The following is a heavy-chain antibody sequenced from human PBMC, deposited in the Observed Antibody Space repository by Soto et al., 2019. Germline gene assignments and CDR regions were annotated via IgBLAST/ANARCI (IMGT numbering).Heavy chain of an antibody. Sequence: PGGSLRLSCAASGFTFSSYAMSWVRQAPGKGLEWVSAISGSGGSTYYADYVKGRYTISRDNSKNKLYLQMNSLRAEDTALYYCATSDTHYSSGWYWGTPTYYFDYWGQGTLVTVSS. D-gene: IGHD6-19*01. V-gene: IGHV3-23*01. CDR1: GFTFSSYA. J-gene: IGHJ4*02. CDR3: ATSDTHYSSGWYWGTPTYYFDY. CDR2: ISGSGGST.